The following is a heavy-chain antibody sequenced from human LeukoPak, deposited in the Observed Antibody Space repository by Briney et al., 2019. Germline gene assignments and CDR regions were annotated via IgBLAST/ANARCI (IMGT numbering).Heavy chain of an antibody. CDR2: IYYSGST. Sequence: PSETLSLTCTVSGGSISSYYWSWVRQPPGKGLEWIGYIYYSGSTNYNPSLKSRVTISVATSNNQFSLKLTSVTAADTAVYYCARDVDSSDAFDIWGQGTMVTVSS. D-gene: IGHD3-22*01. J-gene: IGHJ3*02. CDR1: GGSISSYY. V-gene: IGHV4-59*01. CDR3: ARDVDSSDAFDI.